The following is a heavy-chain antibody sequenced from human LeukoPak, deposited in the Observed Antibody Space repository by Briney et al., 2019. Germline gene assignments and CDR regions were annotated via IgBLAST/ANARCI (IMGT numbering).Heavy chain of an antibody. J-gene: IGHJ2*01. CDR3: VTGHYDSRVYFDL. Sequence: PGGSLRLSCTASGFTFSTYWIHWVRQAPGKGLVWVSQIKFDGSLASYADSVKGRFTISRDNAKNTLYLQMNSLGTEDTAVYYCVTGHYDSRVYFDLWGRGTLVTVSS. CDR2: IKFDGSLA. V-gene: IGHV3-74*01. D-gene: IGHD3-16*01. CDR1: GFTFSTYW.